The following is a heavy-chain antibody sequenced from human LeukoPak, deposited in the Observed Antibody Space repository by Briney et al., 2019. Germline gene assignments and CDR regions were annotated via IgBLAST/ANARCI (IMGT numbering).Heavy chain of an antibody. CDR2: INTSNSTI. CDR1: GFTVSGNY. V-gene: IGHV3-48*02. CDR3: ARDFAMDV. Sequence: GGSLRLSCAASGFTVSGNYMSWVRQAPGKGLEWISYINTSNSTIYYANSVKGRFSISRDNAKSSMYLQMYSLRDEDTAVYYCARDFAMDVWGQGTTVTVSS. J-gene: IGHJ6*02.